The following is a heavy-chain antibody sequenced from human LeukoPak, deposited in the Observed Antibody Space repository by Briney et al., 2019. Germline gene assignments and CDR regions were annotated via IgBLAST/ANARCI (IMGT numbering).Heavy chain of an antibody. J-gene: IGHJ5*02. Sequence: SQTLSLTCTVSGGSISSGGYYWSWIRQPPGKGLEWIGYIYHSGSTYYNPSLKSRVTISVDRSKNQFSLKLSSVTAADTAVFYCARESRITIFGVVENWFDPWGQGTLVTVSS. CDR3: ARESRITIFGVVENWFDP. D-gene: IGHD3-3*01. V-gene: IGHV4-30-2*01. CDR1: GGSISSGGYY. CDR2: IYHSGST.